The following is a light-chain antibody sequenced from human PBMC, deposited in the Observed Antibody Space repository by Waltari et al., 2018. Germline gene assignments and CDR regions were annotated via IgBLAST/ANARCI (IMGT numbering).Light chain of an antibody. Sequence: EIVLTQSPDTLSLSPGERATLPCRASQWVTSSYLAWYQQKPGQAPRLLIYAASARATGIPDRFSGSGSGTDFTITISRLEPEDFAVYCCQQYGSSLVTFGGGTEVEIK. CDR2: AAS. V-gene: IGKV3-20*01. CDR1: QWVTSSY. J-gene: IGKJ4*01. CDR3: QQYGSSLVT.